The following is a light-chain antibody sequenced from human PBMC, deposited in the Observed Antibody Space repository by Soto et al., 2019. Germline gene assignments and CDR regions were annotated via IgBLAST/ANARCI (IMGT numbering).Light chain of an antibody. Sequence: SALAQPASVSGSPGQSITISCTGTSSDVGGYNYVSWYQQHPGKAPKLMIYEVSNRPSGVSNRFSGSKSGNTASLTISGLQAEDEADYYCSSYTSDSSYVFGSGTKVTGL. CDR2: EVS. CDR1: SSDVGGYNY. V-gene: IGLV2-14*01. J-gene: IGLJ1*01. CDR3: SSYTSDSSYV.